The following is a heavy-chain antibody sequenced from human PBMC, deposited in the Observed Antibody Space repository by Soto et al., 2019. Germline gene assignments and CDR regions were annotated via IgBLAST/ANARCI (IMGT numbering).Heavy chain of an antibody. CDR1: GGTFSSYT. Sequence: QVQLVQSGAEVKKPGSSVKVSCKASGGTFSSYTISWVRQAPGQGLEWMGRIIPILGIANYAQKFQGRVTTTADKSTSTAYMELSILRSEDTAVYYCAREDYGDWYFDLWGRGTLVAVSS. CDR2: IIPILGIA. CDR3: AREDYGDWYFDL. V-gene: IGHV1-69*08. D-gene: IGHD4-17*01. J-gene: IGHJ2*01.